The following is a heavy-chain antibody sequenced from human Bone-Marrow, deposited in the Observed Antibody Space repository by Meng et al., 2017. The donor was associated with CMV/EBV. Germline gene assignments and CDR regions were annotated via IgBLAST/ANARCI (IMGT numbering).Heavy chain of an antibody. D-gene: IGHD4-17*01. V-gene: IGHV3-48*03. CDR3: ARDTPTVTFDY. CDR2: ISSSGSTI. J-gene: IGHJ4*02. Sequence: GESLKISCAASGFTFNSYEMNWVRQAPGKGLEWVSYISSSGSTIYYADSMKGRFTISRDNAKNSLYLQMNSLRAEDTAVYYCARDTPTVTFDYWGQGTLVTVSS. CDR1: GFTFNSYE.